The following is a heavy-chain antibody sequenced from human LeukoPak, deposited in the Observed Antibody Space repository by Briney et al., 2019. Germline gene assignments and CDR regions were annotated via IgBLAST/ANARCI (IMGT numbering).Heavy chain of an antibody. D-gene: IGHD1-26*01. V-gene: IGHV4-39*01. CDR2: IYYSGST. CDR3: ARRSYPTYFDY. CDR1: GGSFSSYY. Sequence: PSETLSLTCAVYGGSFSSYYWGWIRQPPGKGLEWIGSIYYSGSTYYNPSLKSRVTISVDTSKNQFSLKLSSVTAADTAVYYCARRSYPTYFDYWGQGTLVTVSS. J-gene: IGHJ4*02.